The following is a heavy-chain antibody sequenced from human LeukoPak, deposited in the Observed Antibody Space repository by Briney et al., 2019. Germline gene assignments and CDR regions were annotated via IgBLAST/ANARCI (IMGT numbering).Heavy chain of an antibody. J-gene: IGHJ3*02. CDR1: GYSFTSYW. D-gene: IGHD2-15*01. CDR3: ARSSPNPKRRGSAFDI. Sequence: GESLKISCRGSGYSFTSYWIGWVRQMPGKGLEWMGIIYPGDSDTRYSPSFQGQVTISADKSISTAYLQWSSLKASDTAMYYCARSSPNPKRRGSAFDIWGQGTMVTVSS. CDR2: IYPGDSDT. V-gene: IGHV5-51*01.